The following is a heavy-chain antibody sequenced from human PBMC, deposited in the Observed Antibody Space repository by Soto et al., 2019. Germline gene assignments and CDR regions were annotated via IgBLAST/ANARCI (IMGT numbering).Heavy chain of an antibody. CDR1: GGSFSGYY. V-gene: IGHV4-34*01. Sequence: SETLSLTCAVYGGSFSGYYWTWIRQPPGTGLEWIGEINHSGSTNYNPSLKSRVTISVDTSKNQFSLKLTSVTAADTAVYYCARVGAEAGASIYYYYYGMDVWGQGTTVT. CDR3: ARVGAEAGASIYYYYYGMDV. CDR2: INHSGST. J-gene: IGHJ6*02. D-gene: IGHD6-19*01.